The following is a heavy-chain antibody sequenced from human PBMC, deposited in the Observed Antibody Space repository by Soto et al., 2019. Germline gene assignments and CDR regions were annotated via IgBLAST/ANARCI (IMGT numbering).Heavy chain of an antibody. J-gene: IGHJ3*02. CDR3: ARLTMAQDAFDI. CDR1: GYTFTSYG. CDR2: ISAYNGKT. Sequence: QVQLAQSGAEVKKPGASVKVSCNASGYTFTSYGISWVRQAPGQGLEWMGWISAYNGKTNYAQKLQGRVTMTTDTSTSTASMELRSLRSDDTAVYYCARLTMAQDAFDIWGQGTMVTVSS. D-gene: IGHD3-10*01. V-gene: IGHV1-18*01.